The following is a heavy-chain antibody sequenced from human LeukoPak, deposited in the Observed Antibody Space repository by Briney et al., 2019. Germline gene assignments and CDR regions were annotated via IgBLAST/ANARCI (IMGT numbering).Heavy chain of an antibody. CDR1: GFTFSSYW. CDR3: ATGYSSGWYNY. J-gene: IGHJ4*02. V-gene: IGHV3-74*01. D-gene: IGHD6-19*01. Sequence: GGSLRLSCAASGFTFSSYWMHWVRQAPGKGLVWVSRINSDGSSTSYADSVKGRYIISRDNAKSTLYLQMNSLRAEDTAVYYCATGYSSGWYNYWGQGTLVTVSS. CDR2: INSDGSST.